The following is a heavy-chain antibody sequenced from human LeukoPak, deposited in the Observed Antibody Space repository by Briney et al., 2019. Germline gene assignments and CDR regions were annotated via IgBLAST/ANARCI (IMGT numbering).Heavy chain of an antibody. V-gene: IGHV1-58*02. CDR2: IVVGSGNT. Sequence: GTSVKVSCKASGFTFTSSAMQWVRQARGQRLEWIGWIVVGSGNTNYAQKFQERVTITRDMSTSTAYMELSSLRSEDTAVYYCAAGPPYYDFWSGYSAQADYWGQGTLVTVSS. CDR1: GFTFTSSA. CDR3: AAGPPYYDFWSGYSAQADY. J-gene: IGHJ4*02. D-gene: IGHD3-3*01.